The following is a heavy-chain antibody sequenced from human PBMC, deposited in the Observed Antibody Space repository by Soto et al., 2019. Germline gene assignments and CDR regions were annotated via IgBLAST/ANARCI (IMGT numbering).Heavy chain of an antibody. V-gene: IGHV3-21*01. D-gene: IGHD4-4*01. Sequence: GGSLRLSCAASGFTFSSYSMNWVRQAPGKGLEWVSSISSSSSYIYYADSVKGRFTISRDNAKNSLYLQMNSLRAEDTAVYYCAREKRDPQYPRDAFDIWGQGTMVTVSS. CDR3: AREKRDPQYPRDAFDI. CDR2: ISSSSSYI. CDR1: GFTFSSYS. J-gene: IGHJ3*02.